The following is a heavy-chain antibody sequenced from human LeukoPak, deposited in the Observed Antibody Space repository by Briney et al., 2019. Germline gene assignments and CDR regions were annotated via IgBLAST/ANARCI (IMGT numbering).Heavy chain of an antibody. D-gene: IGHD3-9*01. CDR3: ARHPVLRYFDY. J-gene: IGHJ4*02. CDR1: GGSISSSSYY. CDR2: IYYSGST. Sequence: SETLSLTCTVSGGSISSSSYYWGWIRQPPGKGLEWIGSIYYSGSTYYNPSLKSRVTISVDTSKNQFSLKLSSVTAADTAVYHCARHPVLRYFDYWGQGTLVTVSS. V-gene: IGHV4-39*01.